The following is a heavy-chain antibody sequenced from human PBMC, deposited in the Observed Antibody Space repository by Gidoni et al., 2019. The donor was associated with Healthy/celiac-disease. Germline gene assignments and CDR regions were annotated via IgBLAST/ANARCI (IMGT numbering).Heavy chain of an antibody. V-gene: IGHV1-2*02. CDR2: INPNSGGT. Sequence: QVQLVQSGAEVKKPGASVKVSCTASGYPFPGYSMHWVRQAPVQGLGWMGWINPNSGGTNDAQKFQCRVTMTRDTSISTAYMELSRLRSDDTAVYYWARDFNDFWSGSQHWFDPWGQGTLVTVSS. D-gene: IGHD3-3*01. CDR3: ARDFNDFWSGSQHWFDP. CDR1: GYPFPGYS. J-gene: IGHJ5*02.